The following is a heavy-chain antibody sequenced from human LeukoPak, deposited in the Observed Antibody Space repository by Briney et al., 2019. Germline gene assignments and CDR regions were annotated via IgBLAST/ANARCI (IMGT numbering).Heavy chain of an antibody. CDR3: ARGDYGDPRWYFDL. CDR1: GFTFSSYE. Sequence: GGSLRLSCAASGFTFSSYEMNWVRQAPAKGLEWVSYISSSGSTIYYADSVKGRFTISRDNAKNSLYLQMNSLRAEDTAVYYCARGDYGDPRWYFDLWGRGTLVTVSS. J-gene: IGHJ2*01. V-gene: IGHV3-48*03. D-gene: IGHD4-17*01. CDR2: ISSSGSTI.